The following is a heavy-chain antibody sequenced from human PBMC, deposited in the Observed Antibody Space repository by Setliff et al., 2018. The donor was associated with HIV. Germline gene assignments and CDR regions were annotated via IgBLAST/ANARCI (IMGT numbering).Heavy chain of an antibody. Sequence: SETLSLTCAVSGGSISSGGYSWSWIRQPPGKGLEWIGYIYHSGSTYYNPSLKSRVTMSVDTSKNQFSLKLSSVTAVDTAVYYCAKKGNGDYHFDYWGQGTLVTVSS. CDR2: IYHSGST. J-gene: IGHJ4*02. CDR3: AKKGNGDYHFDY. V-gene: IGHV4-30-2*01. CDR1: GGSISSGGYS. D-gene: IGHD4-17*01.